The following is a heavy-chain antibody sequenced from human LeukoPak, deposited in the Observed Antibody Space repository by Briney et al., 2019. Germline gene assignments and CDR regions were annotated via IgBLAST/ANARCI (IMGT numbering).Heavy chain of an antibody. D-gene: IGHD4-17*01. J-gene: IGHJ4*02. CDR2: IKQDGSEK. V-gene: IGHV3-7*01. CDR1: RFTFSSYW. CDR3: ATIEAVRFHY. Sequence: PGGSLRLSCAASRFTFSSYWMSWVRQAPGKGLEWVANIKQDGSEKYYVDSVRGRFTISRDNAKNSLYLQMKSLRAEDAAVYYCATIEAVRFHYWGQGTLVTVSS.